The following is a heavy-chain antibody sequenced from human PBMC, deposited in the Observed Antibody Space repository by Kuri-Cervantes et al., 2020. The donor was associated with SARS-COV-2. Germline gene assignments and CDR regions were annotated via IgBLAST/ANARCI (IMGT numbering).Heavy chain of an antibody. CDR2: ISYDGSNK. CDR3: ALMEQQPSGDFQH. V-gene: IGHV3-30*14. Sequence: GESLKISCAASGFTFSSYAMHWVRQAPGKGLEWVAVISYDGSNKYYADFVKGRFTISRDNSKNTLYLQMNSLRAEDTAVYYCALMEQQPSGDFQHWGQGTLVTVSS. D-gene: IGHD6-13*01. CDR1: GFTFSSYA. J-gene: IGHJ1*01.